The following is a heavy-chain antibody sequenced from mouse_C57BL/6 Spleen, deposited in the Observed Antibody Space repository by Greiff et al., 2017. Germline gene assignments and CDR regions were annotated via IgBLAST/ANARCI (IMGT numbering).Heavy chain of an antibody. CDR3: ARSSYYGSSLDY. CDR1: GYTFTSYG. V-gene: IGHV1-81*01. J-gene: IGHJ2*01. D-gene: IGHD1-1*01. Sequence: VQGVESGAELARPGASVKLSCKASGYTFTSYGISWVKQRTGQGLEWIGEIYPRSGNTYYNEKFKGKATLTADKSSSTAYMELRSLTSEDSAVYFCARSSYYGSSLDYWGQGTTLTVSS. CDR2: IYPRSGNT.